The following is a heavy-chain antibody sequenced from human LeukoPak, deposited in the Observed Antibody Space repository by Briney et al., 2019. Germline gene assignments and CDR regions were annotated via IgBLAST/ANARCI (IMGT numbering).Heavy chain of an antibody. J-gene: IGHJ4*02. V-gene: IGHV3-53*01. Sequence: GGSLRLSCAASGFTVSSNYMSWVRQAPGKGLEWVSVIYSGGSTYYADSVKGRFTISRDNSKNTLYLQMNSLRAEDTAVYYCARVRKCYDSSGYYIWGQGTLVTVSS. D-gene: IGHD3-22*01. CDR3: ARVRKCYDSSGYYI. CDR2: IYSGGST. CDR1: GFTVSSNY.